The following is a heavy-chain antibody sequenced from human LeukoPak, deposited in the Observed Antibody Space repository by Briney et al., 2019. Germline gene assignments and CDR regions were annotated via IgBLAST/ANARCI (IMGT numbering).Heavy chain of an antibody. CDR2: INPNSGDT. Sequence: GASVKVSCQASGYSLTGYYMHWLRQAPGQGLEWMGWINPNSGDTGYAQKFQGRVTMTRDMSISTIYMELTRLRSDDTALYYCARWDGYSSSPDYWGQGTLVTVSS. CDR1: GYSLTGYY. J-gene: IGHJ4*02. CDR3: ARWDGYSSSPDY. D-gene: IGHD6-13*01. V-gene: IGHV1-2*02.